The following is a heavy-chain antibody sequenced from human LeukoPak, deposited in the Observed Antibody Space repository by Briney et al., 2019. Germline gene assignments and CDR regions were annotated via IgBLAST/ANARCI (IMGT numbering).Heavy chain of an antibody. CDR1: GGSISSYY. CDR3: ARDSRAMVRGGGFDY. J-gene: IGHJ4*02. V-gene: IGHV4-59*01. Sequence: KPSETLSLTCTVSGGSISSYYWSWIRQPPGKGLEWIGYIYYSGSTNYNPSLKSRVTISVDTSKNQLSLKLSSVTAADTALYYCARDSRAMVRGGGFDYWGQGTLVTVSS. D-gene: IGHD3-10*01. CDR2: IYYSGST.